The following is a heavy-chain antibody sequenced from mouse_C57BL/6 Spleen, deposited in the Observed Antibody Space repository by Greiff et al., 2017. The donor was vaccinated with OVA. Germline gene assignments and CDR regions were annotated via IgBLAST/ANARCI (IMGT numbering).Heavy chain of an antibody. CDR1: GYTFTSYW. V-gene: IGHV1-55*01. CDR3: AKFYGSSYLYYLDY. Sequence: VQLQQPGAELVKPGASVKMSCPASGYTFTSYWITWVQQRPGQGLEWIGDIYPGSGSTNYNEKFKSKATLTVDTSSSTAYPQLSSLTSEDSAVYYCAKFYGSSYLYYLDYWGQGTTLTVSS. CDR2: IYPGSGST. J-gene: IGHJ2*01. D-gene: IGHD1-1*01.